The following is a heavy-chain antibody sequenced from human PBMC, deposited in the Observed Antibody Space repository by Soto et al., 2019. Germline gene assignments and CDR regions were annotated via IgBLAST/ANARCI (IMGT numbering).Heavy chain of an antibody. V-gene: IGHV4-59*13. CDR3: ARGDYNDYFDF. CDR2: IYYRGST. CDR1: GGSISGYY. D-gene: IGHD4-4*01. Sequence: SETLSLTCSVSGGSISGYYWSWIRQPPGKGLEWIGYIYYRGSTDYNPSLKSRVTISVDTSKNQFSLKLNSVTAADTAVYFCARGDYNDYFDFWGQGALVTVS. J-gene: IGHJ4*02.